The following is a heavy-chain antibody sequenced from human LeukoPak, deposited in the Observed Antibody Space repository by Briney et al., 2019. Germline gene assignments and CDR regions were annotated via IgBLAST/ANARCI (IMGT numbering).Heavy chain of an antibody. Sequence: PSETLSLTCAVYGGSFSGYYWSWIRQPPGKGLEWIGEINHSGSSNYNPSLKSRVTISVDTSKNQFSLKLTSVTAADTAVYYCAKGDGSGSYYNSYWGQGTLVTVSS. D-gene: IGHD3-10*01. CDR2: INHSGSS. V-gene: IGHV4-34*01. CDR3: AKGDGSGSYYNSY. CDR1: GGSFSGYY. J-gene: IGHJ4*02.